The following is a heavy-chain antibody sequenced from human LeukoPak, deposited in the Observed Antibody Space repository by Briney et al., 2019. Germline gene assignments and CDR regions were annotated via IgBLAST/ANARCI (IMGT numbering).Heavy chain of an antibody. V-gene: IGHV3-30*18. Sequence: GRSLRLSCAASGFTFSSYGMHWVRQAPGKGLEWVAVISYDGSNKYYADSVKGRFTISRDNSKNTLYLQMNSLRAEDTAVYYCAKVPYPTPNYYFDYWGQGTLVTVSS. CDR1: GFTFSSYG. J-gene: IGHJ4*02. CDR2: ISYDGSNK. D-gene: IGHD1-7*01. CDR3: AKVPYPTPNYYFDY.